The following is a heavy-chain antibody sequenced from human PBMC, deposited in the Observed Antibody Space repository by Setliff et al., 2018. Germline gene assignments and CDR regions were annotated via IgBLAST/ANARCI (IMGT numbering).Heavy chain of an antibody. J-gene: IGHJ4*02. V-gene: IGHV1-46*01. CDR1: GHTFTSYF. D-gene: IGHD3-3*01. Sequence: RASVKVSCKASGHTFTSYFMQWVRQAPGQGLEWMGMINPSGGYTIYAQKFQGRVTITRNTSISTAYMELSSLRSEDTAVYYCARSNPRYYDFWSGYSSQEFDYWGQGTLVTVSS. CDR2: INPSGGYT. CDR3: ARSNPRYYDFWSGYSSQEFDY.